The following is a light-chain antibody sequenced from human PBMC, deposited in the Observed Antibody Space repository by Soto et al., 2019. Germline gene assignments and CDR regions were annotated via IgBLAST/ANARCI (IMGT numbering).Light chain of an antibody. J-gene: IGLJ3*02. CDR2: DVS. V-gene: IGLV2-14*01. CDR3: SSYTSSSTLQV. Sequence: ALTQPASVSGSPGQSITISCTGTSSDVGGYNYVSWYQQHPGKAPKLMIYDVSNRPSGVSNRFSGSKSGNTASLTISGLQAEDEADYYCSSYTSSSTLQVFGGGTKLTVL. CDR1: SSDVGGYNY.